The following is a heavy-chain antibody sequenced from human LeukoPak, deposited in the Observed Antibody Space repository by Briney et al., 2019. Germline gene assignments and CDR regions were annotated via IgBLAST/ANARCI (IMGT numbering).Heavy chain of an antibody. CDR3: AAPPYITFGGVIVDDY. CDR1: GFTVSSNY. Sequence: GGSLRLSCAASGFTVSSNYMSWVRQAPGKGLEWVPVIYSGGSTYYADSVKGRFTISRDNSKNTMYLQMNSLRAEDTAVYYCAAPPYITFGGVIVDDYWGQGTLVTVSS. CDR2: IYSGGST. V-gene: IGHV3-66*01. D-gene: IGHD3-16*02. J-gene: IGHJ4*02.